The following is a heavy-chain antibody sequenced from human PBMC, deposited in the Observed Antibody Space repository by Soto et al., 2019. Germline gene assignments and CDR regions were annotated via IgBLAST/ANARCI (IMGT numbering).Heavy chain of an antibody. V-gene: IGHV4-30-4*01. J-gene: IGHJ5*02. CDR3: ARSRRITIFGVARGWFDP. Sequence: PSETLSLTCTVSGGSISSGDYYWSWIRQPPGKGLEWIGYIYYSGSTYYNPSLKSRVTISVDTSKNQFSLKLSSVTAADTAVYYCARSRRITIFGVARGWFDPWGQGTLVTVSS. CDR2: IYYSGST. D-gene: IGHD3-3*01. CDR1: GGSISSGDYY.